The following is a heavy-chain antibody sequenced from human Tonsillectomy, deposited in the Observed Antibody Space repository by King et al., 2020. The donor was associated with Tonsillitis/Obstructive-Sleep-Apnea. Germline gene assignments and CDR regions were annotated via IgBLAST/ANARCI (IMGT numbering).Heavy chain of an antibody. J-gene: IGHJ6*02. CDR1: GFTFDSCL. Sequence: VQLVESGGGVVQPGRSLRLSCAASGFTFDSCLMHWVRQAPGKGLEWVAGISLDGSYTYYVDSVKGRFTISRDNSKNSLYLQMNSLRPEDTAGYYGARDVEAVGIAVWGQGSTVTVSS. CDR3: ARDVEAVGIAV. V-gene: IGHV3-30*04. CDR2: ISLDGSYT. D-gene: IGHD6-19*01.